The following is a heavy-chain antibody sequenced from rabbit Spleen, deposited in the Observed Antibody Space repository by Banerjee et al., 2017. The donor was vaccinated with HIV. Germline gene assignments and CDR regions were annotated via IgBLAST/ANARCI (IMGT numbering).Heavy chain of an antibody. V-gene: IGHV1S40*01. CDR1: GLDFSGDSY. CDR3: ARDSSTSFSSYGMDL. J-gene: IGHJ6*01. D-gene: IGHD1-1*01. CDR2: IGVGSSGFT. Sequence: QSLEESGGDLVKPGASLTLTCKASGLDFSGDSYDSYMCWVRQAPGKGLEWIACIGVGSSGFTYFATWAIGRFTISKTSSTTVTLQMTSLTAADTATYFCARDSSTSFSSYGMDLWGPGTLVTVS.